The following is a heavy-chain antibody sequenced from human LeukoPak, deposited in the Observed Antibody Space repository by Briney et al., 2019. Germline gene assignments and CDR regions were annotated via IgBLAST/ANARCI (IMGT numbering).Heavy chain of an antibody. CDR2: IYTSGIT. CDR3: ARSNSGSYRELDY. CDR1: GGSINSGSYF. D-gene: IGHD1-26*01. V-gene: IGHV4-61*02. J-gene: IGHJ4*02. Sequence: SQTLSLTRTVSGGSINSGSYFWSWIRQPAGKGLEWIGRIYTSGITNYNSSLMSRATISIDTSKNQFSLKLGSVTAADTAVYYCARSNSGSYRELDYWGQGALVTVSS.